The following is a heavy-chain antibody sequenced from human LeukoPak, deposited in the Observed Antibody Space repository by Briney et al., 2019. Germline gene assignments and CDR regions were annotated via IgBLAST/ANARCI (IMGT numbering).Heavy chain of an antibody. CDR3: AREGIAAPKDV. Sequence: PGGSLRLSCAASGFTFSSYSMNWVRQAPGKGLEWVSSITSSSNYINYADSVKGRFTISRDNAKNSLYLQMNSLRVEDTALYYCAREGIAAPKDVWGKGTTVTVSS. D-gene: IGHD6-13*01. CDR1: GFTFSSYS. CDR2: ITSSSNYI. J-gene: IGHJ6*04. V-gene: IGHV3-21*01.